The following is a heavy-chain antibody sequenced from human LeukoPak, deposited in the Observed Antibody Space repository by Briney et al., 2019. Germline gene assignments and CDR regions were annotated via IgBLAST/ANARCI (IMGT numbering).Heavy chain of an antibody. CDR2: IYYSAST. CDR3: ARDPDLGDSSGYYYYGMDV. CDR1: GGSISSGDYY. J-gene: IGHJ6*02. Sequence: PSEPLTLTCTVSGGSISSGDYYWSWIRQPPGKGLEWIGYIYYSASTYYNPSLKSRVTISVDTFKNQFSLKLSSVTAADTAVYYCARDPDLGDSSGYYYYGMDVWGQGTTVTVSS. V-gene: IGHV4-30-4*01. D-gene: IGHD3-22*01.